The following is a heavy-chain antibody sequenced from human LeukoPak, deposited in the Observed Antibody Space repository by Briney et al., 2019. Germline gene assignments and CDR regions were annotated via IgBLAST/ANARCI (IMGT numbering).Heavy chain of an antibody. CDR1: GFTFSRCS. D-gene: IGHD1-26*01. V-gene: IGHV3-21*01. J-gene: IGHJ4*02. Sequence: GGSLRLSCAASGFTFSRCSMNWVRQAPGKGLEWVSSMSSSSGLIYYGDSVKGRFTVSRDNAKRSLYLQMNSLRADDAAVYYCAREFDGSASGAGYWGQGTLVTVSS. CDR2: MSSSSGLI. CDR3: AREFDGSASGAGY.